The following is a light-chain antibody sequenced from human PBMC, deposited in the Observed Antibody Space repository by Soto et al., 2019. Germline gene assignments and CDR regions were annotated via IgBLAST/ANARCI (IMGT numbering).Light chain of an antibody. V-gene: IGKV1-5*01. CDR3: QQLNSYPIT. Sequence: DIQMTQSPFTLSASIGDTVTITCRASQGISKWLAWHQQKPGKAPKLLIYDASNLESGVSSRFRGSGSGTEFTLTISGLQADDFATYYCQQLNSYPITFGQGTRLEIK. J-gene: IGKJ5*01. CDR1: QGISKW. CDR2: DAS.